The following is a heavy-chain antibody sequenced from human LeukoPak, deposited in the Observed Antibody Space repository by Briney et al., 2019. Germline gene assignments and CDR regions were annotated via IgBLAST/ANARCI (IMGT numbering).Heavy chain of an antibody. D-gene: IGHD4-23*01. CDR3: ARDVGPYGGSPGGD. J-gene: IGHJ4*02. CDR1: GFIFSNSW. CDR2: IKTDGSEA. Sequence: GGSLRLSCDASGFIFSNSWTHWVRQSPGKGLVWVSRIKTDGSEASYADFVGGRFTVSRDNAKNTLYLQMNSLRDDDTAVYFCARDVGPYGGSPGGDWGRGTLLVVSS. V-gene: IGHV3-74*01.